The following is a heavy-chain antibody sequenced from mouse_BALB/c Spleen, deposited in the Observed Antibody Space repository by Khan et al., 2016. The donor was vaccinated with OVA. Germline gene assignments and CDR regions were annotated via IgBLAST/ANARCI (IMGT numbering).Heavy chain of an antibody. Sequence: EVELVESGGGLVKPGGSLKLSCAASGFIFSDYYMYWVRQTPEKRLEWVASMSDGGSYTHYLDNVKGRFAISRDNAKNNLYLQMSRLKSEDTAMYYCARGHYGNPFAYWGQGTLVTVSA. CDR2: MSDGGSYT. J-gene: IGHJ3*01. V-gene: IGHV5-4*02. CDR3: ARGHYGNPFAY. D-gene: IGHD2-1*01. CDR1: GFIFSDYY.